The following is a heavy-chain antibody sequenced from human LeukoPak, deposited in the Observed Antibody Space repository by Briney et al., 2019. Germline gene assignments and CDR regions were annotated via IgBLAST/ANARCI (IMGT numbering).Heavy chain of an antibody. D-gene: IGHD6-19*01. CDR1: GGSISSYY. CDR3: ARHGRLAVAGTGFDY. CDR2: IYYSGST. J-gene: IGHJ4*02. V-gene: IGHV4-59*08. Sequence: PSETLSLTCTVSGGSISSYYWSWIRQPPGKGLEWIGYIYYSGSTNHNPSLKSRVTISVDTSKNQFSLKLSSVTAADTAVYYCARHGRLAVAGTGFDYWGQGTLVAVSS.